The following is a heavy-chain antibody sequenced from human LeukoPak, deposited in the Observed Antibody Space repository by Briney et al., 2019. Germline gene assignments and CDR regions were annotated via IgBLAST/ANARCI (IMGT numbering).Heavy chain of an antibody. J-gene: IGHJ3*02. CDR3: ARVRSGYYPRYAFDI. CDR2: INPSGGST. CDR1: GYTFTSYY. D-gene: IGHD3-22*01. V-gene: IGHV1-46*01. Sequence: ASVKVSCKASGYTFTSYYIHWVRQAPGQGLEWMGIINPSGGSTSYAQKFQGRVTMTRDTSTSTVYMELSSLRSEDTAVYYCARVRSGYYPRYAFDIWGQGTMVTVSS.